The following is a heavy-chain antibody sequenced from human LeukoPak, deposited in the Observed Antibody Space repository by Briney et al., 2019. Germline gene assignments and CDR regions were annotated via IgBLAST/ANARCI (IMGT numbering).Heavy chain of an antibody. V-gene: IGHV4-4*09. Sequence: SETLSLTCTTSGVSISRFYWSWVRQPPGKGLEWIGNIYSGVPTYFNPSLKSRVIISVDTSKNQFSLNLTSVTAAYTAMYYCVQTTGWPGFDYWGQGILVTVSS. CDR1: GVSISRFY. J-gene: IGHJ4*02. D-gene: IGHD1-1*01. CDR2: IYSGVPT. CDR3: VQTTGWPGFDY.